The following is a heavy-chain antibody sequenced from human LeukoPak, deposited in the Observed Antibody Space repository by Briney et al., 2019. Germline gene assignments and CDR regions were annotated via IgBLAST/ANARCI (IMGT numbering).Heavy chain of an antibody. Sequence: GGSLRLSCAASGFTFSSYAMSWVRQAPGKGLGWVSAISGSGGSTYYADSVKGRFTIPRDNSKNTLYLQMNSLRAEDTAVYYCAKGIGAVAGFFDYWGQGTLVTVSS. CDR1: GFTFSSYA. CDR2: ISGSGGST. CDR3: AKGIGAVAGFFDY. J-gene: IGHJ4*02. V-gene: IGHV3-23*01. D-gene: IGHD6-19*01.